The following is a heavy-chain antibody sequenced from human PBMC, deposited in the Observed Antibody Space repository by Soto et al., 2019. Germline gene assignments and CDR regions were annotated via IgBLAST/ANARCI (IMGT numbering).Heavy chain of an antibody. CDR2: IYYSGST. CDR3: ARGDDYVWGSYRYTDR. CDR1: GGSISSGDYY. D-gene: IGHD3-16*02. J-gene: IGHJ4*02. Sequence: QVQLQESGPGLVKPSQTLSLTCTVSGGSISSGDYYWSWIRQPPGKGLEWIGYIYYSGSTYYNPSLKSRVTMSVDPSKNQFSMKLSSVTAADTAVYYCARGDDYVWGSYRYTDRWGQGTLVTVSS. V-gene: IGHV4-30-4*01.